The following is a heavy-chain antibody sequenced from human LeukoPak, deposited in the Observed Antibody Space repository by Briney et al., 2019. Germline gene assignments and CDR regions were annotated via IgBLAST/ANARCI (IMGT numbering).Heavy chain of an antibody. V-gene: IGHV4-34*01. CDR2: INHSGST. Sequence: PSETLSLTCAVYGGSFSGYYWSWIRQPPGKGLEWIGEINHSGSTNYNPSLKSRVTISVATSKNQSSLKLSSVNAADTAVYYCARERRFWTWGFDPWGQGTLVTVSS. CDR1: GGSFSGYY. J-gene: IGHJ5*02. D-gene: IGHD3-3*01. CDR3: ARERRFWTWGFDP.